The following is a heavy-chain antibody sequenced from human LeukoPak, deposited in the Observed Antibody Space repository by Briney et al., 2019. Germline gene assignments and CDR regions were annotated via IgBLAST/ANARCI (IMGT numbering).Heavy chain of an antibody. CDR3: ARGRIYYDGSGHYYPDY. CDR2: ISGDSDST. J-gene: IGHJ4*02. V-gene: IGHV1-18*01. CDR1: GYTFSSYG. D-gene: IGHD3-22*01. Sequence: ASVTLSCNSSGYTFSSYGDTWVRQPPGQGLELMGWISGDSDSTNYAQTFQDKVTMTTDTSTNTAYLELRSLTSDDTAIYYCARGRIYYDGSGHYYPDYWGQGTLLTVSS.